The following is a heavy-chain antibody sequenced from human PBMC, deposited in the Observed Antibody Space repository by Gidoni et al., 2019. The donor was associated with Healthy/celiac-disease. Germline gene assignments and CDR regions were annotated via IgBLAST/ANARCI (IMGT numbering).Heavy chain of an antibody. CDR1: GYTFPGYY. V-gene: IGHV1-2*04. J-gene: IGHJ6*02. Sequence: QVQLVQSGAEVKKPGASVTVSCKASGYTFPGYYMPWVRQAPGQGLEWIGWINPNSGGTNYAQKFQCWVTMTRDTSISTAYMELSRLRSDDTAVYYCARGGTQDYYGSGSYYNDGDYYGMDVWGQGTTVTVSS. CDR2: INPNSGGT. CDR3: ARGGTQDYYGSGSYYNDGDYYGMDV. D-gene: IGHD3-10*01.